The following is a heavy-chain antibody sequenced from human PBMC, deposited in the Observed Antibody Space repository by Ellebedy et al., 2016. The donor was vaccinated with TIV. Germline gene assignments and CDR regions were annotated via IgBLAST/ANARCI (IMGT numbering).Heavy chain of an antibody. Sequence: GESLKISCAASGFTFSGFTMNWVRHPPGKGLEWLSYIIIHGSTLYYADSVKGRFTISRDNAKNTLFLQMNSLREEDTALYYCARGRGTTAFRSHTFDIWGQGTMVTVSS. D-gene: IGHD1/OR15-1a*01. J-gene: IGHJ3*02. CDR1: GFTFSGFT. CDR2: IIIHGSTL. V-gene: IGHV3-48*02. CDR3: ARGRGTTAFRSHTFDI.